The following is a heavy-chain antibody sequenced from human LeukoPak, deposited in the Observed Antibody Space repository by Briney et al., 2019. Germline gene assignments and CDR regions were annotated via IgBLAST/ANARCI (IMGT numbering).Heavy chain of an antibody. J-gene: IGHJ5*02. CDR2: IYTSGST. D-gene: IGHD6-19*01. Sequence: SETLSLTCTVSGGSISSGSYYWSWIRQPAGKGLEWIGRIYTSGSTNYNPSLKSRVTISVDTSKNQFSLKLSSVTAADTAVYYCARYSSGWSNEGWFDPWGQGTLVTVSS. CDR1: GGSISSGSYY. V-gene: IGHV4-61*02. CDR3: ARYSSGWSNEGWFDP.